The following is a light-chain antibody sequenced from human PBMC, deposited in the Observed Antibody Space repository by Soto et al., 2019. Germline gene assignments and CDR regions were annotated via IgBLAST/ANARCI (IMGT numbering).Light chain of an antibody. CDR2: DVS. CDR1: SSDVGGYNY. CDR3: CSYTSSSTLVV. V-gene: IGLV2-14*01. Sequence: QPVLTQPASVSGSPGQSITISCTGTSSDVGGYNYVSWYQQHPGKAPKLMIYDVSNRPSGVSNRFSGSKSGNTASLTISGLQAEDEAYYYCCSYTSSSTLVVFGGGTKLTVL. J-gene: IGLJ2*01.